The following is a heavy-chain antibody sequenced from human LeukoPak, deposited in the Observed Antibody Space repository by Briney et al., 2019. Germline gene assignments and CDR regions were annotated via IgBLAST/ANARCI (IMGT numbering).Heavy chain of an antibody. CDR1: GYTFTGYY. J-gene: IGHJ6*02. V-gene: IGHV1-2*02. D-gene: IGHD5-24*01. CDR3: ATAVEMATISVFRYYYGLDV. CDR2: INPNSGGT. Sequence: ASVKVSCKASGYTFTGYYMHWVRQAPGQGLEWMGRINPNSGGTNYAQKYQVRVTMTRDTSISTAYMELSRLRSDDTAVYYCATAVEMATISVFRYYYGLDVWGQGTTVTVSS.